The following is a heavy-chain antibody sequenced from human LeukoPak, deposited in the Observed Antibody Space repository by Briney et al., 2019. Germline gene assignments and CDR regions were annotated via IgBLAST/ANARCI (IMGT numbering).Heavy chain of an antibody. CDR1: GFTFTNGW. D-gene: IGHD3-10*01. CDR2: IKNKGDGETT. J-gene: IGHJ4*02. CDR3: ATDLGLTMIRGVIVH. Sequence: GGSLRLSCAASGFTFTNGWMTWVRQAPGKGLEWVGRIKNKGDGETTDYGAPVKGRFTMSRDDSKATLYLQMNFLQAEDTAVYYCATDLGLTMIRGVIVHWGQGALVIVSS. V-gene: IGHV3-15*01.